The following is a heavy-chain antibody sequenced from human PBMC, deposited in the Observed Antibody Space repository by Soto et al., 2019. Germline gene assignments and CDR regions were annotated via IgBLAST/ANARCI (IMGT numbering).Heavy chain of an antibody. D-gene: IGHD6-19*01. J-gene: IGHJ4*02. CDR1: GFTFSSYV. V-gene: IGHV3-23*01. CDR3: AKGPPDIAVAGTNDY. Sequence: GGSLRLSCAASGFTFSSYVMSWVRQAPGKGLEWVSGISGSGGTTYYPDSVKGRFTISRDNSKNTLYLQMNSLRAEDTAVYYCAKGPPDIAVAGTNDYWGQGTLVTVSS. CDR2: ISGSGGTT.